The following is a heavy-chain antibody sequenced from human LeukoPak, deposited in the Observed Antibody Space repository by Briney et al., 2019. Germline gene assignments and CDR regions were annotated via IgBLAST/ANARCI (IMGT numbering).Heavy chain of an antibody. Sequence: GASVKVSCKASGYTFTSYDINWVRQATGQGLEWMGWMNPNSGNTGYAQKFQGRVTRTRNTSISTAYMELSSLRSEDTAVYYCARGRPSLYYYDSSGYYSDYWGQGTLVTVSS. CDR3: ARGRPSLYYYDSSGYYSDY. D-gene: IGHD3-22*01. V-gene: IGHV1-8*01. CDR2: MNPNSGNT. J-gene: IGHJ4*02. CDR1: GYTFTSYD.